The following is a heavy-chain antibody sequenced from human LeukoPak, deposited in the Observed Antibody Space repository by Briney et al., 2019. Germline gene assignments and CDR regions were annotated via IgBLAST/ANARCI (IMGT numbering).Heavy chain of an antibody. Sequence: GGSLRPSCAASGFTFSSYAMTWVRQAPGKGLEWVSVIGSGGDTYYADSVKGRFTISRAISKNTLYLQMNSLRAEDTAVYYCAKYYASRSRSFDFWGQGTLVTVSS. V-gene: IGHV3-23*01. D-gene: IGHD3-10*01. CDR2: IGSGGDT. CDR3: AKYYASRSRSFDF. CDR1: GFTFSSYA. J-gene: IGHJ4*02.